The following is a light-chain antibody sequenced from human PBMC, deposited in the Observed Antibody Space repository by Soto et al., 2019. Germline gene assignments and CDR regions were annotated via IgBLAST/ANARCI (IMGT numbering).Light chain of an antibody. J-gene: IGKJ5*01. CDR1: QGINSY. CDR2: AAS. Sequence: DIQLTQSPSSLSASVGDRVTVTCRASQGINSYLAWYQQKPGKVPKLVIYAASTLQSGVPSRFSGSGSGTELTLTISSLQPEDFAPYYGQQINSYPITFGQGTRLEI. CDR3: QQINSYPIT. V-gene: IGKV1-9*01.